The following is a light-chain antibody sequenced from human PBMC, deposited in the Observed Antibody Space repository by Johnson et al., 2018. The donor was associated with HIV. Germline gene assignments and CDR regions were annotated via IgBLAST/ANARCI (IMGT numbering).Light chain of an antibody. CDR3: ETWDSSLGAWV. CDR1: SSNIGKNY. V-gene: IGLV1-51*02. CDR2: ENK. Sequence: QPVLTQPPSVSAAPGQMVSISCSGSSSNIGKNYVSWYQQFPGTAPKLLIHENKKRPSGIPDRFSGSKSGTSATLDLTGLQTGDEADYYCETWDSSLGAWVFETGTKVSVL. J-gene: IGLJ1*01.